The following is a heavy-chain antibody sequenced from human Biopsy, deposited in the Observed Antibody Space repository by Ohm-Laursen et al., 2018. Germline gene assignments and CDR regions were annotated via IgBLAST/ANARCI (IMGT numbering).Heavy chain of an antibody. Sequence: ASVKVSCKASGDAFLGHYLHWVRQAPGQGLEWMGSIYPNSGDTDFAQKFQGRVSMTRDTSVSTAYPELSSLRSDDTAIYYCARDLLEWSLPSWGQGTLVTVSS. CDR1: GDAFLGHY. J-gene: IGHJ4*02. CDR3: ARDLLEWSLPS. D-gene: IGHD3-3*01. V-gene: IGHV1-2*02. CDR2: IYPNSGDT.